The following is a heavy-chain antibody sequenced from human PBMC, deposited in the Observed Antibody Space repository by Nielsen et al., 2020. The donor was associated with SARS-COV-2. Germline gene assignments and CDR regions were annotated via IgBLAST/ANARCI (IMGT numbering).Heavy chain of an antibody. CDR2: ISWNSGSI. V-gene: IGHV3-9*01. CDR3: AKDITPSYWYFDL. CDR1: GFTVSSNY. Sequence: SLKISCAASGFTVSSNYMSWVRQAPGKGLEWVSGISWNSGSIGYADSVKGRFTISRDNAKNSLYLQMNSLRAEDTALYYCAKDITPSYWYFDLWGRGTLVTVSS. J-gene: IGHJ2*01.